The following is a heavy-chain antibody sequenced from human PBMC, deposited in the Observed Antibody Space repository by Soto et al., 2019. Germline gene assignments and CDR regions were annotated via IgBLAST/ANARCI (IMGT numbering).Heavy chain of an antibody. D-gene: IGHD4-17*01. V-gene: IGHV4-59*08. CDR1: GGSISSYF. Sequence: SETLSLTCTVSGGSISSYFWSWIGQPPGRGLEWIGHIHYSGSTNYNPSLKSRVTISVDTSKNQVSLKLSSVTAADTALYYCARNGLVTTVTYFDYWGQGTLVTVSS. CDR3: ARNGLVTTVTYFDY. CDR2: IHYSGST. J-gene: IGHJ4*02.